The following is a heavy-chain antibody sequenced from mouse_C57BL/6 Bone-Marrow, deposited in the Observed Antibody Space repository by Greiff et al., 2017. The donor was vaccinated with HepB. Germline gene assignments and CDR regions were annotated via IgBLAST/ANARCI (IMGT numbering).Heavy chain of an antibody. CDR2: IWSGGST. D-gene: IGHD6-1*01. CDR3: ARNPQPHWCFDV. V-gene: IGHV2-2*01. Sequence: QVQLQQSGPGLVQPSQRLSNTCPVFGFSLTSQGVHWVRQSPGKGLEWLGVIWSGGSTNYNAAFISRLSISKDNSKCQVFFKMNSPQADDTAIYYCARNPQPHWCFDVWGTGTTVTVSS. J-gene: IGHJ1*03. CDR1: GFSLTSQG.